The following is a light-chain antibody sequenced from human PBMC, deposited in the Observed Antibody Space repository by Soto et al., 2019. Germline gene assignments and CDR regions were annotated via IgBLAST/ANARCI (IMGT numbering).Light chain of an antibody. J-gene: IGKJ4*01. Sequence: EIVMTQSPATLSVSPGERATLSCRASQSVSSYLAWYQQKPGLAPRLLIYDAYSRATGISDRFSGSGSGTDFILTISRLEPEDFTVYYCQQYGSSPLTFGGGTKVDIK. V-gene: IGKV3D-20*01. CDR2: DAY. CDR1: QSVSSY. CDR3: QQYGSSPLT.